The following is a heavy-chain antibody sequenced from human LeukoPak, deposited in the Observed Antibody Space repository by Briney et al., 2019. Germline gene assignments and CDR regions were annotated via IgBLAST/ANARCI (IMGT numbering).Heavy chain of an antibody. D-gene: IGHD3-16*02. Sequence: ASVKVSCKASGYTFTSYGISWVRQAPGQGLEWMGWISAYNGNTNYAQKLQGRVTMTTDTSTSTAYMELRSLRYDDTAVYYCARVQRSYDYVWGSYRQALLNWGQGTLVTVSS. J-gene: IGHJ4*02. CDR2: ISAYNGNT. V-gene: IGHV1-18*01. CDR3: ARVQRSYDYVWGSYRQALLN. CDR1: GYTFTSYG.